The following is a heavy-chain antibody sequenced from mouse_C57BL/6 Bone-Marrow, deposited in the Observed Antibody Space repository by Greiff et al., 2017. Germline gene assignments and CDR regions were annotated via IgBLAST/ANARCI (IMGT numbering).Heavy chain of an antibody. J-gene: IGHJ3*01. Sequence: EVQLQQSGPVLVKPGASVKMSCKASGYTFTDYYMNWVKQSHGRSLEWIGVINPYNGGTSYNQKFKGTATLTVDKSSSTAYMELNSLTSEDSAVYDCARTRVDGNPAWFAYWGQGTLVTVSA. CDR3: ARTRVDGNPAWFAY. V-gene: IGHV1-19*01. D-gene: IGHD2-1*01. CDR2: INPYNGGT. CDR1: GYTFTDYY.